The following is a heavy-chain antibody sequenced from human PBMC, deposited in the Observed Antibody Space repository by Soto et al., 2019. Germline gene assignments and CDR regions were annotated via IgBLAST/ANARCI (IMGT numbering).Heavy chain of an antibody. CDR2: IYYSGST. CDR3: TRGDSSSWRPHFDY. J-gene: IGHJ4*02. CDR1: GGSISVYY. D-gene: IGHD6-13*01. Sequence: SETLSLTCTVSGGSISVYYWSWIRKPPGKGLEWIGYIYYSGSTNYNPSLKCRVTISVDTSKNQFSLKLSSVTAADTAVYYCTRGDSSSWRPHFDYWGQGTLVTVSS. V-gene: IGHV4-59*01.